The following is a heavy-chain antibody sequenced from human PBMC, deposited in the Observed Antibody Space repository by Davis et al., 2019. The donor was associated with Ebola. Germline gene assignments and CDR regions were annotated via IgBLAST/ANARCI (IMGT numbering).Heavy chain of an antibody. V-gene: IGHV1-8*01. D-gene: IGHD4-17*01. CDR3: ARTDYGDYVAHYYYYGMDV. Sequence: ASVKVSCKASGYTFTSYDINWVRQATGQGLEWMGWMNPNSGNTGYAQKFQGRVTMTRNTSISTAYMELSSLRSEDTAVYYCARTDYGDYVAHYYYYGMDVWGQGTTVTASS. CDR2: MNPNSGNT. J-gene: IGHJ6*02. CDR1: GYTFTSYD.